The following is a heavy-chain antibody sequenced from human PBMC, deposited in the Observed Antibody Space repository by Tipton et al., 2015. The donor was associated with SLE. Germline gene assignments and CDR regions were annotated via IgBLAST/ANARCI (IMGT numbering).Heavy chain of an antibody. J-gene: IGHJ2*01. D-gene: IGHD5-18*01. CDR2: INHGGST. Sequence: TLSLTCAVYGDSFSGYYWTWIRQSPGKGLQWIGEINHGGSTNYNPSLKSRVTISIDTSKNYFSLELTSVTAADTAVYYCARRRGYSYGYGGTDWYFDLWGRGTLVTVSS. V-gene: IGHV4-34*01. CDR3: ARRRGYSYGYGGTDWYFDL. CDR1: GDSFSGYY.